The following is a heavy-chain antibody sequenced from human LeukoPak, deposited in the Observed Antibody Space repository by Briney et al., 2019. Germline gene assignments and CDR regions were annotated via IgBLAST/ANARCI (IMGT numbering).Heavy chain of an antibody. J-gene: IGHJ4*02. CDR2: IAPSDSET. Sequence: GESLKISCKASGYSFTSYWIGWVRHMPGKGLEWMGIIAPSDSETRYTPSFQGQVTISVDKSLTPAYLQWNSLKASDTAMYYCARQTAMGRSGDYWGQGTLVTVSS. CDR1: GYSFTSYW. V-gene: IGHV5-51*01. CDR3: ARQTAMGRSGDY. D-gene: IGHD7-27*01.